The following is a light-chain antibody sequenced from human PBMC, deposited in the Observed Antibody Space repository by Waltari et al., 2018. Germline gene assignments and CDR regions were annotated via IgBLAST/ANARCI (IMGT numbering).Light chain of an antibody. CDR1: QGIVNS. CDR2: AAS. V-gene: IGKV1-16*01. J-gene: IGKJ4*01. CDR3: QQYSVYPRT. Sequence: DIQMTQSPSSLSASVGDRVTITCRATQGIVNSLAWFQQKPGQAPKSLIYAASSLQRGVPSRFSGSGSGTDFTLIISSLQPEDFATSYCQQYSVYPRTFGGGTKVQIK.